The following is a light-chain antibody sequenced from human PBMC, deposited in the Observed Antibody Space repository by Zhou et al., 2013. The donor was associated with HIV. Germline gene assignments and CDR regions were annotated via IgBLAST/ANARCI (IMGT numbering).Light chain of an antibody. CDR3: QQYHSFAYS. Sequence: DIQMTQSPSSLSASVGDRVTITCQASQDISNYLNWYQQKPGKAPKLLIYDASNLETGVPSRFSGSGSGTEFTLTISSLQPDDFATYYCQQYHSFAYSFGQGTKLEI. J-gene: IGKJ2*03. V-gene: IGKV1-33*01. CDR2: DAS. CDR1: QDISNY.